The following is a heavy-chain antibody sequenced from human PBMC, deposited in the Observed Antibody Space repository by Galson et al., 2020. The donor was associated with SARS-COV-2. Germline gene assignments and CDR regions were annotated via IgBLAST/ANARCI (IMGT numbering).Heavy chain of an antibody. J-gene: IGHJ3*01. CDR1: GGSVRIGTYY. V-gene: IGHV4-39*07. D-gene: IGHD2-15*01. CDR3: ARVAVATPTGAFDV. Sequence: ASETLSLTCSVSGGSVRIGTYYWGWVRQSPGKGLEWIGTVYYSGTTYYNPSLKSRVTISVDTSKNQFSLSLTSVTAADTAVYYCARVAVATPTGAFDVWGHGTMVIVSS. CDR2: VYYSGTT.